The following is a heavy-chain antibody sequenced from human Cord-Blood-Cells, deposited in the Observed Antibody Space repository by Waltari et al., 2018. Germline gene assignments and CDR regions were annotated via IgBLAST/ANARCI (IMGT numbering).Heavy chain of an antibody. J-gene: IGHJ4*02. V-gene: IGHV3-21*01. CDR1: GFTFSSYS. CDR3: ARVADYDFDY. D-gene: IGHD3-3*01. CDR2: ISSSSSYI. Sequence: EVQLVESGGGLVKPGGSLRLSCAASGFTFSSYSMNWVRQAPGKGLEWVSSISSSSSYIDYADSVKGRFTISRDNAKNSLYLQMNSLRAEDTAVYYCARVADYDFDYWGQGTLVTVSS.